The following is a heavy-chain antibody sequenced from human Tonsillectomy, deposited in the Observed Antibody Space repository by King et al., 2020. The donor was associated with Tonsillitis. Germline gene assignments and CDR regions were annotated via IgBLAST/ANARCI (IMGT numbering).Heavy chain of an antibody. CDR3: TRELDLTFYFDY. CDR1: GFTFGDYA. Sequence: VQLVESGGGLVQPGRSLRLSCTAAGFTFGDYAMSLFRQAPRKGLEWVGFIRSKAYGGTTEYAASGKGRLTISRDDSKSIAYLQMNSLKTEDTAVYYCTRELDLTFYFDYWGQGTLVTVSS. J-gene: IGHJ4*02. D-gene: IGHD3-16*01. V-gene: IGHV3-49*03. CDR2: IRSKAYGGTT.